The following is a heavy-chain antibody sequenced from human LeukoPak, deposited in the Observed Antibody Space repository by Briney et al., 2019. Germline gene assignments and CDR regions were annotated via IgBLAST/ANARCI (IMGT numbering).Heavy chain of an antibody. Sequence: PGGSLRLSCEASGITFSSYAMSWVRQAPGKGLEWVSSISGSGGSAYYADSVKGRFTISRDNSKNTLYLQMNSLRAEDTAVYYCAKVETAAAATLRGFDYWGQGTLVTVSS. J-gene: IGHJ4*02. D-gene: IGHD6-13*01. CDR2: ISGSGGSA. CDR1: GITFSSYA. CDR3: AKVETAAAATLRGFDY. V-gene: IGHV3-23*01.